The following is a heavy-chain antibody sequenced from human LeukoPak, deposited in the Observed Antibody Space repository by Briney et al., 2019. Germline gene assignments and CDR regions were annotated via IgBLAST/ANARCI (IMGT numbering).Heavy chain of an antibody. CDR2: IYYTGST. D-gene: IGHD3-3*01. CDR1: GGPINGYY. J-gene: IGHJ4*02. V-gene: IGHV4-59*01. Sequence: SGTLSLTCTVSGGPINGYYWSWIRQPPGKGLEWIGYIYYTGSTNYNPSLKSRVTISVDTSKKHVSLKLTSVTAADTAVYYCASSAYYKYYFDSWGQGTLVTVSS. CDR3: ASSAYYKYYFDS.